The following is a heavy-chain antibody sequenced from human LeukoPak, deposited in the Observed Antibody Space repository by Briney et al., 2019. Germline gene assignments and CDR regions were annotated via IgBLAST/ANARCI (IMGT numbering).Heavy chain of an antibody. CDR3: ARDLSLAVPVQGY. D-gene: IGHD6-19*01. CDR2: INPNSGGT. Sequence: ASVKVSCKASGYTFTGYYMHWVRQAPGQGLEWMGWINPNSGGTNYAQKFQGRVTMTGDTSISTAYMELSRLRSDDTAVYYCARDLSLAVPVQGYWGQGTLSPSPQ. J-gene: IGHJ4*02. V-gene: IGHV1-2*02. CDR1: GYTFTGYY.